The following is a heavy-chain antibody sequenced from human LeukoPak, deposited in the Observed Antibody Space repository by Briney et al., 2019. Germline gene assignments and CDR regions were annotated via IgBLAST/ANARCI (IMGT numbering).Heavy chain of an antibody. CDR1: GFTFSSYG. D-gene: IGHD3-3*01. J-gene: IGHJ4*02. CDR2: ISYDGSNK. Sequence: GRSLRLSCAASGFTFSSYGMHWVRQAPGKGLEWVAVISYDGSNKYYADSVKGRFTISRDNSKNTLYLQMNSLRAEDTAVYYCARVPVWSGLGCADYWGQGTLVTVSS. V-gene: IGHV3-30*03. CDR3: ARVPVWSGLGCADY.